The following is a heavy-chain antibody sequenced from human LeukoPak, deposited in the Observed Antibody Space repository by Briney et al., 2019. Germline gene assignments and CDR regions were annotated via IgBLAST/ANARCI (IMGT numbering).Heavy chain of an antibody. J-gene: IGHJ4*02. CDR3: ARLRFDLTPSRSYSSSPSAGPAYFDY. CDR2: IYPGDSDT. CDR1: GYSFTSYW. D-gene: IGHD6-6*01. V-gene: IGHV5-51*01. Sequence: GESLKISCKGSGYSFTSYWIGWVRQMPGKGLEWMGIIYPGDSDTRYSPSFQGQVTISADKSISTAYLQWSSLKASDTAMYYCARLRFDLTPSRSYSSSPSAGPAYFDYWGQGTLVTVSS.